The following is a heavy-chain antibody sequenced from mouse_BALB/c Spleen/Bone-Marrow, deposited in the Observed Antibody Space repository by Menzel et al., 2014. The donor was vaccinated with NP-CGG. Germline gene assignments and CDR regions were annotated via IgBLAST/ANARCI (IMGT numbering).Heavy chain of an antibody. CDR1: GYAFXSYW. CDR2: IYPGDGDT. Sequence: VQLVESGAELVRPGSSVKISCKASGYAFXSYWMNWVKQRPGQGLEWIGQIYPGDGDTNYNGMSKGKATLTADKSSSTAYMQLSSLTSEDSAVYFCARQYGNYFDYWGQGTTLTVSS. D-gene: IGHD2-10*02. V-gene: IGHV1-80*01. CDR3: ARQYGNYFDY. J-gene: IGHJ2*01.